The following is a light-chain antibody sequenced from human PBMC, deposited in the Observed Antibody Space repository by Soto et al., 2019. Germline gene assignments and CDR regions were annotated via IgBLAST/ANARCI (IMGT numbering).Light chain of an antibody. CDR3: SSFVGGNTYV. CDR1: SNDVGGHDF. CDR2: DVS. V-gene: IGLV2-8*01. Sequence: QSALTQPPSASGSPGQSVTISCTRTSNDVGGHDFVAWHQQRPGKGPRLMIYDVSKRPSGIPDRFSGSKSGYTAFLTVSGLQAEDEADYYCSSFVGGNTYVFGTGTKLTVL. J-gene: IGLJ1*01.